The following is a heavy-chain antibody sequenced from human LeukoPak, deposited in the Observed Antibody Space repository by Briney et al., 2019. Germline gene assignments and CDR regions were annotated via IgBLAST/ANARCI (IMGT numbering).Heavy chain of an antibody. Sequence: ASVTVSCTASGYTFTNYGIIWVRQAPGRGLEWMGWNSVYNDNTNYAQKFQGRVTMTTDTSTNTAYMELRSLTSDDTAVYYCARTFYDFWSGFSNYDSFHIWGQGTLVTVSS. CDR1: GYTFTNYG. D-gene: IGHD3-3*01. V-gene: IGHV1-18*01. CDR2: NSVYNDNT. CDR3: ARTFYDFWSGFSNYDSFHI. J-gene: IGHJ3*02.